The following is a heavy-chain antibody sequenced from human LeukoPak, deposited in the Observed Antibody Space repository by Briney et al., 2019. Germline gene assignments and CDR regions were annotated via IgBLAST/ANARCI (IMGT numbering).Heavy chain of an antibody. D-gene: IGHD2-2*01. Sequence: PSETLSLTCTVSGGSISSYYWSWIRQPAGKGLEWIGRIYTSGSTNYNPSLKSRVTMSVDTSKNQFSLKLSSATAADTAVYYCARDGGYCSSTSCPPFDYWGQGTLVTISS. V-gene: IGHV4-4*07. CDR2: IYTSGST. CDR3: ARDGGYCSSTSCPPFDY. CDR1: GGSISSYY. J-gene: IGHJ4*02.